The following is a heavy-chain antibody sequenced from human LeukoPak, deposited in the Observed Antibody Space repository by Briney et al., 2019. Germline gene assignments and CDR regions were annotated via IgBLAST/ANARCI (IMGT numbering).Heavy chain of an antibody. CDR1: GYTFTSYD. CDR2: MNPNSVNT. D-gene: IGHD4-11*01. Sequence: SVKLSCKASGYTFTSYDINWVRRATGQGLEWMGWMNPNSVNTGYAQKFQGRVTMTRTTSISTAYMELSRLRSEDTAVYYCARDGDRTTVGMDYWGQGTLVTVSS. CDR3: ARDGDRTTVGMDY. J-gene: IGHJ4*02. V-gene: IGHV1-8*01.